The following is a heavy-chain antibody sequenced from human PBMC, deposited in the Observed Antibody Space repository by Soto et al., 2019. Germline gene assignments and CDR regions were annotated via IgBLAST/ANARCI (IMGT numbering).Heavy chain of an antibody. V-gene: IGHV1-18*01. Sequence: HLVQSGTAVKKPGASVKVSCRISGYTFRHYGISWVRQAPGQGLEWMGWISGYSGHTNYAQNLQGRVIMTTDTSTSTAYMELRNLRSDDTAVYYCARLKVDTATGWGYWGQGTLVTVSS. D-gene: IGHD2-15*01. J-gene: IGHJ4*02. CDR1: GYTFRHYG. CDR3: ARLKVDTATGWGY. CDR2: ISGYSGHT.